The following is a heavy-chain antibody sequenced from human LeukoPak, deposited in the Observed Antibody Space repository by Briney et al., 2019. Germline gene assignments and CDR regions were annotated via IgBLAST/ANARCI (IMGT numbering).Heavy chain of an antibody. D-gene: IGHD3-9*01. CDR3: ARVARFDSIDY. Sequence: GGSLRLSCAASGFTFSGSAMHWVRQASGKGLEWVGRIRSKANSYATAYAASVKGRFTISRDDSKNSLYLQMNSLKTEDTAVYYCARVARFDSIDYWGQGTLVTVSS. J-gene: IGHJ4*02. CDR1: GFTFSGSA. V-gene: IGHV3-73*01. CDR2: IRSKANSYAT.